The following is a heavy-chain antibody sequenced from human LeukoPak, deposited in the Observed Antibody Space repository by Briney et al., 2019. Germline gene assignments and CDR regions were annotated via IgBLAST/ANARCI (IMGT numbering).Heavy chain of an antibody. D-gene: IGHD3-3*01. J-gene: IGHJ6*03. CDR1: GFTFSSYG. CDR3: ASNDFWSGYYSYYYMDV. CDR2: ISYDGSNK. V-gene: IGHV3-30*03. Sequence: GGSLRLSCAASGFTFSSYGMHWVRQAPGKGLEWVAVISYDGSNKYYADSVKGRFTISRDNSKNTLYLQMNSLRAEDTAVYYCASNDFWSGYYSYYYMDVWGKGTTVTVSS.